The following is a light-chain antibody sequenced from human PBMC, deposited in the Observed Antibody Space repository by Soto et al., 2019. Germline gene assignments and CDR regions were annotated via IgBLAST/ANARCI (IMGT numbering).Light chain of an antibody. CDR2: EVS. V-gene: IGKV2-30*01. J-gene: IGKJ4*02. CDR3: FEAGNWPIA. Sequence: DVGMTPSPLSLPVTLGQPASISCRSTQHIAYSDGLTNLKWYQQRSGQFQGRLISEVSSRDCGVPDIFSGSGSRADFTLKISTVEAEEVGVYQCFEAGNWPIAFGGGTKVEIK. CDR1: QHIAYSDGLTN.